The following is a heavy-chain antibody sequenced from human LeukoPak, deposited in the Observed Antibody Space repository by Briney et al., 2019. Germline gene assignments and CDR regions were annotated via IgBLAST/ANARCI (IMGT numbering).Heavy chain of an antibody. D-gene: IGHD3-10*01. V-gene: IGHV1-69*01. Sequence: GSSVKVSCKASGGTFSSYAISWVRQAPGQGLEWMGGIIPIFGTANYAQKFQGRVTITANESTSTAYMELSSLRSEDTAVYYCARRRHGSGSYYFSLDYWGQVTLVTVSS. CDR1: GGTFSSYA. J-gene: IGHJ4*02. CDR2: IIPIFGTA. CDR3: ARRRHGSGSYYFSLDY.